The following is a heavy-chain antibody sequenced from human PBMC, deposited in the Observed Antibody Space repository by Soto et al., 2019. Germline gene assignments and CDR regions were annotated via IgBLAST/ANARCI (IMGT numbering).Heavy chain of an antibody. CDR2: IDPSDSYT. V-gene: IGHV5-10-1*01. Sequence: PGESLKISCKGSGYSFTSYWISWVRQMPGKGLEWMGRIDPSDSYTNYSPSFQGHVTISADKSISTAYLQWSRLKASDTAVYYCAKSCQSSSRYYYYGMDVWGQGTTVTVSS. D-gene: IGHD6-6*01. CDR3: AKSCQSSSRYYYYGMDV. CDR1: GYSFTSYW. J-gene: IGHJ6*02.